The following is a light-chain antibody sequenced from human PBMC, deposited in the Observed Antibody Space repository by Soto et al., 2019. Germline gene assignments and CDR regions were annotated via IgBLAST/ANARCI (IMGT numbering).Light chain of an antibody. V-gene: IGLV2-14*01. CDR2: DVT. J-gene: IGLJ1*01. CDR3: SSYTIATSYV. Sequence: QSALTQPASVSGSPGQSITISCTGTTNDVGLYNYVSWYQRHPGKAPKLMIYDVTNRPSGVSYRFSGSKSGNTASLTISGLQVEDEAEYYCSSYTIATSYVFGTGTQLTVL. CDR1: TNDVGLYNY.